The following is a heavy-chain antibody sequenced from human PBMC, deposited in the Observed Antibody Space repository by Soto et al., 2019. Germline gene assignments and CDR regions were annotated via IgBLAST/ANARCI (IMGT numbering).Heavy chain of an antibody. J-gene: IGHJ4*02. CDR1: GFTFSNAW. D-gene: IGHD5-18*01. CDR3: TTDHGYSYGYDFDY. Sequence: GGSLRLSCAASGFTFSNAWMSWVRQAPGKGLEWVGRIKSKTDGGTTDYAAPVKGRFTISRDDSKNTLYLQMNSLKTEDTAVYYCTTDHGYSYGYDFDYWGQGTLVTVS. CDR2: IKSKTDGGTT. V-gene: IGHV3-15*01.